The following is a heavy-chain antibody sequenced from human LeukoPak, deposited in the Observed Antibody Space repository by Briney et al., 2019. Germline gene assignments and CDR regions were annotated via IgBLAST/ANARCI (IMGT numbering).Heavy chain of an antibody. Sequence: SETLSLTCAVYGGSFSGYYWSWIRQPPGKGLEWIGEINHSGSTNYNPSLKSRVTISVDTSKNQFSLKLSSVTAADTAVYYCARAPLGEVNDYWGQGTLVTVSS. CDR1: GGSFSGYY. V-gene: IGHV4-34*01. CDR2: INHSGST. D-gene: IGHD3-10*01. J-gene: IGHJ4*02. CDR3: ARAPLGEVNDY.